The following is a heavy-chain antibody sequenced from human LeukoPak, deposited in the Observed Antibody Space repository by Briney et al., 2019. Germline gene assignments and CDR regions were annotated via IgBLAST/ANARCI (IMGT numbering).Heavy chain of an antibody. J-gene: IGHJ4*02. CDR3: ARDPAYGALDY. D-gene: IGHD4-17*01. CDR2: IKEDGSEK. CDR1: GFTFSNYW. V-gene: IGHV3-7*01. Sequence: PGGSLRLSCAASGFTFSNYWMSWVRQAPGKGLEWVAEIKEDGSEKYYVDSVKGRFTISRDNAKGSLFLQMNNLRAEDTAVYYCARDPAYGALDYWGQGTLVTVS.